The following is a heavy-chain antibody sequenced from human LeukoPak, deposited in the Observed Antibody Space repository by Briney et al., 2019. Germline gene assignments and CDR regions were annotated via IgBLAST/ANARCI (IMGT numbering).Heavy chain of an antibody. Sequence: ASVKVSCKASGYTFTSYAMHWVRQAPGQRPEWMGWITVGNGNTKYLQKFQDRVTFTRDTSASTAYMELSSLRFEDTAVYYCVAADLGDHWGQGTLVTVSS. CDR2: ITVGNGNT. J-gene: IGHJ4*02. CDR1: GYTFTSYA. D-gene: IGHD6-19*01. CDR3: VAADLGDH. V-gene: IGHV1-3*01.